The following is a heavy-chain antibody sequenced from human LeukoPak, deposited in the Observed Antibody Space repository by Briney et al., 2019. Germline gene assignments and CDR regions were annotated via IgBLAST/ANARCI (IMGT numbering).Heavy chain of an antibody. CDR1: GGSISSGDYY. D-gene: IGHD3-3*01. J-gene: IGHJ3*02. CDR3: ARVAIFGVVISAFDI. Sequence: SETLSLTCTVSGGSISSGDYYWSWIRQPPGKGLEWIGYIYYSGSTNYNPSLKSRVTISVDTSKNQFSLKLSSVTAADTAVYYCARVAIFGVVISAFDIWGQGTMVTVSS. V-gene: IGHV4-61*08. CDR2: IYYSGST.